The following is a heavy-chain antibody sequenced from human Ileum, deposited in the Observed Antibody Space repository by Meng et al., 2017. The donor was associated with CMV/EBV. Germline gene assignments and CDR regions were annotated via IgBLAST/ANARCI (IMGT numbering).Heavy chain of an antibody. D-gene: IGHD2-8*01. J-gene: IGHJ3*01. V-gene: IGHV5-51*01. CDR2: IFPGDSDT. Sequence: YSFSSYWIGWVRQTPGKGLEWMGIIFPGDSDTRYSPSFQGQVTMAADKSSSTVYLQWSSLKASDTVIYYCARHDRIALPGNQAFDLWGQGTMVTVSS. CDR1: YSFSSYW. CDR3: ARHDRIALPGNQAFDL.